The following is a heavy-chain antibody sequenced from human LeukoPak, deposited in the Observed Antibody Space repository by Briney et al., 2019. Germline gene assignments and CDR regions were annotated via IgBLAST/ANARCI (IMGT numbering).Heavy chain of an antibody. J-gene: IGHJ2*01. V-gene: IGHV3-21*01. CDR1: GLTFRSYI. D-gene: IGHD2-2*01. Sequence: GGSLRLSCAAPGLTFRSYIMNWVRQAPGRGLEWVASVSRNSTYIHYADSVKGRFTISRDNAKNTLYLQMNSLRAEDTAVYYCAKGGEYQTPYWYFDLWGRGTLVTVSS. CDR3: AKGGEYQTPYWYFDL. CDR2: VSRNSTYI.